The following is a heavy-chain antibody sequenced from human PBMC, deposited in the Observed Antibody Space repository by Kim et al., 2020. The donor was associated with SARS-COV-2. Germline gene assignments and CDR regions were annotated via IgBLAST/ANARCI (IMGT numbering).Heavy chain of an antibody. V-gene: IGHV1-18*01. CDR3: ARDQGIAAAGPVGY. Sequence: AQKLQGRVTMTTDTSTSTAYMELRSLRSDDTAVYYCARDQGIAAAGPVGYWGQGTLVTVSS. D-gene: IGHD6-13*01. J-gene: IGHJ4*02.